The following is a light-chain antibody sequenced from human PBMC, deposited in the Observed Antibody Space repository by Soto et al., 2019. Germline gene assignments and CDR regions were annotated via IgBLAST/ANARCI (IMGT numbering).Light chain of an antibody. CDR3: QQSYSTPLT. J-gene: IGKJ4*01. CDR2: AAS. V-gene: IGKV1-39*01. Sequence: DIQMTQSPSSRSASVGDRVTITCRASQSISSYFNWSQQNPGTAPTLRTYAASSVQSGVTSRFSGSGFGTDFTLTISSLQPEDFATYYCQQSYSTPLTFGGGTKVYIK. CDR1: QSISSY.